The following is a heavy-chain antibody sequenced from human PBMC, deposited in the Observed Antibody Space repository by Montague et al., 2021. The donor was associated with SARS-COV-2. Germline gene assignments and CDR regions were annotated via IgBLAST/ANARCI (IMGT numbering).Heavy chain of an antibody. CDR1: GGSITSYY. Sequence: SETLSLTCTVSGGSITSYYWTWIRQPPGKGLEWVGRFYYSGSTNYNPSLKSRVTISVDTSKNQFSLMLSSVTAADTAVYYCARTGLGAYDILTGYTVNAFDMWGQGTMVTVPS. CDR3: ARTGLGAYDILTGYTVNAFDM. V-gene: IGHV4-59*01. D-gene: IGHD3-9*01. CDR2: FYYSGST. J-gene: IGHJ3*02.